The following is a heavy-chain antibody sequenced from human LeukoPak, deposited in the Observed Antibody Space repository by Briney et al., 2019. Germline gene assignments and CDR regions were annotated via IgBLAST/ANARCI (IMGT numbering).Heavy chain of an antibody. V-gene: IGHV1-18*01. CDR2: ISTYNGNT. CDR3: ASWAGYCSSANCYTTSLDY. D-gene: IGHD2-2*02. Sequence: ASVKVSCKASGYTFTSYGITWVRQAPGQGLEWMGWISTYNGNTNYAQKLQDRVTMTTETSTSTAYMELRSLRSDDTAVYYCASWAGYCSSANCYTTSLDYWGQGTPVSVSS. CDR1: GYTFTSYG. J-gene: IGHJ4*02.